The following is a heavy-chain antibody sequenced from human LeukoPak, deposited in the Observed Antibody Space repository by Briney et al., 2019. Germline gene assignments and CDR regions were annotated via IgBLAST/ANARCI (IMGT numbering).Heavy chain of an antibody. V-gene: IGHV3-48*01. CDR3: AKGDIAVAGTAAYYFDY. J-gene: IGHJ4*02. CDR2: ISSSSSTI. Sequence: GGSLRLSCAASGFTFSSYSMNWVRQAPGKGLEWVSYISSSSSTIYYADSVKGRFTISRDNAKNTLYLQMNSLRAEDTAVYYCAKGDIAVAGTAAYYFDYWGQGTLVTVSS. D-gene: IGHD6-19*01. CDR1: GFTFSSYS.